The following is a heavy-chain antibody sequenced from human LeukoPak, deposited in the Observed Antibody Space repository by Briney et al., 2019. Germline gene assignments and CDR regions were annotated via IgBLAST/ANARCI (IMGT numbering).Heavy chain of an antibody. D-gene: IGHD3-3*01. CDR3: AREFYDFRGKAMDV. CDR2: IAANNGDV. Sequence: ASVKVSCKASGYTFTGYYIHWVRQAPGQGLEWMGWIAANNGDVEYVEKFQGRVTMTTDTSTSTAYMELRSLRSDDTAVYYCAREFYDFRGKAMDVWGQGSMVTVSS. J-gene: IGHJ6*02. V-gene: IGHV1-18*01. CDR1: GYTFTGYY.